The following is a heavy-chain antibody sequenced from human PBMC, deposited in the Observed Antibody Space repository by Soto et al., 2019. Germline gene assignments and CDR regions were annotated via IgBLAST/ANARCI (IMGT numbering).Heavy chain of an antibody. CDR3: ARHHRYGGNAFDY. Sequence: GGSLRLSCAASGFTLSGYAMDWVRQAPGKGLEWISYISSSGTTIYYADSVKGRFTISRDNAKNSLYLQMSGLRAEDTAVYYCARHHRYGGNAFDYWGQGTLVTVSS. CDR2: ISSSGTTI. D-gene: IGHD3-16*01. V-gene: IGHV3-48*03. CDR1: GFTLSGYA. J-gene: IGHJ4*02.